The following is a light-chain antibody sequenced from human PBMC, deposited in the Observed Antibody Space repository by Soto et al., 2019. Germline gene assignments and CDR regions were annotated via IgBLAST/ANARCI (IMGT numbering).Light chain of an antibody. CDR2: KAS. Sequence: DIQMTQSPSTLSATVGDRVTITCRASQSISSWLAWYQQKPGRAPKLLIYKASSLESGVPSRFSGSGSGTEFTLTISSLQPDDFATYYCQQYGSFPVTFGQGTRVEIK. J-gene: IGKJ5*01. CDR3: QQYGSFPVT. CDR1: QSISSW. V-gene: IGKV1-5*03.